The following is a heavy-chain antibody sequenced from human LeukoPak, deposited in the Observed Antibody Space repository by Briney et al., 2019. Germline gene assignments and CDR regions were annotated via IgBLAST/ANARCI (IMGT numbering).Heavy chain of an antibody. D-gene: IGHD3-10*01. Sequence: GGSLRLSCSASGLTVTNARMNWVRQAPGEGLDWVGRIASKTDGGATDYAAPVKGRFTISRDDSKNTLNLQMNSLKTEDTAVYYCTTGIRGDWGQGTLVTVSS. J-gene: IGHJ4*02. CDR2: IASKTDGGAT. V-gene: IGHV3-15*07. CDR1: GLTVTNAR. CDR3: TTGIRGD.